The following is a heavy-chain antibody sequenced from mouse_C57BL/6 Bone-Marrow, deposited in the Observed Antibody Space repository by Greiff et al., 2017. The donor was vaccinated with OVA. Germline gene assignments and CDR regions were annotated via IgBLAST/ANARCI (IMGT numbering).Heavy chain of an antibody. CDR2: IDPSASYT. CDR1: GYTFTSYW. D-gene: IGHD2-2*01. J-gene: IGHJ3*01. V-gene: IGHV1-59*01. CDR3: ASDGYDADFAY. Sequence: VQLQQPGAELVRPGTSVKLSCKASGYTFTSYWMHWVKQRPGQGLEWIGVIDPSASYTNYNQKFKGKATLTVDTSSSTAYMQLSSLTAEDSAVYYCASDGYDADFAYWGQGTLVTVSA.